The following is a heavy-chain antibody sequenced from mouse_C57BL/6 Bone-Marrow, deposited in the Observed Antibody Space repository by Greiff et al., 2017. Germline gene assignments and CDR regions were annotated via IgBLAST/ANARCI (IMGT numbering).Heavy chain of an antibody. V-gene: IGHV1-74*01. CDR1: GYTFTSYW. D-gene: IGHD2-3*01. CDR3: TVRWLLYWYFDV. Sequence: VQLKESGAELVKPGASVKVSCKASGYTFTSYWMHWVKQRPGQGLEWIGRIHPSDSDTNYNQKFKGKATLTVDKSSSTAYMQLSILTSEDSAVYYCTVRWLLYWYFDVWGTGTTVTVSS. J-gene: IGHJ1*03. CDR2: IHPSDSDT.